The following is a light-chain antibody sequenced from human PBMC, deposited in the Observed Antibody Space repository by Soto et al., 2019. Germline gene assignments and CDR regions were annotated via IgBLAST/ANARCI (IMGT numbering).Light chain of an antibody. CDR2: GSS. CDR3: QQSCNVPFT. Sequence: DIQMTQSPASLAASLGDRITISCRASQTISNYLNWYHQKPGEAPKILIYGSSTLQSGVPSTFSGSGSGTEFTLSISSLQPEDFGTYYCQQSCNVPFTFGPGTKVDVK. J-gene: IGKJ3*01. V-gene: IGKV1-39*01. CDR1: QTISNY.